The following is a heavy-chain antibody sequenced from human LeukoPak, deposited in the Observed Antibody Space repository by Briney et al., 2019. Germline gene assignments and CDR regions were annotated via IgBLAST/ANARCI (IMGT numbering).Heavy chain of an antibody. CDR1: GDSISSYY. V-gene: IGHV4-59*01. J-gene: IGHJ4*02. Sequence: SETLSLTCTVSGDSISSYYWSRLRQPPGKGLEWIGYIYYSGSTNYNPSLKSRVTISIDTSKNQFSLKLTSVTAADTAVYYCARGEGASWWFDYWGQGTLVTVSS. D-gene: IGHD6-13*01. CDR2: IYYSGST. CDR3: ARGEGASWWFDY.